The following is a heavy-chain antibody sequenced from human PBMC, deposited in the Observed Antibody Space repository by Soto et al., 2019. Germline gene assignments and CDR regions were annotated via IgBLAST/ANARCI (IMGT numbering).Heavy chain of an antibody. CDR3: TRDVSWGSSGWYFDDFDI. Sequence: QLVESGGGLVQPGGSLRLSCAASGFTFSNYWMTWVRQAPGKGLEWVANIKGDGSKTSYLYSGSGRLTVSRSNATDSLYLQMTSLRTEDTALYYCTRDVSWGSSGWYFDDFDIWGEGTVVPVSS. D-gene: IGHD6-13*01. J-gene: IGHJ3*02. V-gene: IGHV3-7*03. CDR2: IKGDGSKT. CDR1: GFTFSNYW.